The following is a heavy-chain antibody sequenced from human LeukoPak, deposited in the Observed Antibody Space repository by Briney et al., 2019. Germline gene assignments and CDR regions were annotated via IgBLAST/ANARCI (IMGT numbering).Heavy chain of an antibody. J-gene: IGHJ3*01. D-gene: IGHD4-17*01. CDR2: SSSGGSNP. Sequence: GGSLRLSCAASGFTFSKYALVWVRQAPGKGLEWVSASSSGGSNPLYADAVKGRFIISRDNSKNTLYLQMNSLRAEDTAVYYCGRDPNGDYVGAFEFWGRGTMVIVSS. CDR3: GRDPNGDYVGAFEF. V-gene: IGHV3-23*01. CDR1: GFTFSKYA.